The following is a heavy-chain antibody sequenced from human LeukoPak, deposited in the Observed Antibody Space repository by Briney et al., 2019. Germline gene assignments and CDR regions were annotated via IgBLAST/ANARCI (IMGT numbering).Heavy chain of an antibody. V-gene: IGHV4-31*11. CDR1: GGSISSGGYY. CDR2: IYYGGST. J-gene: IGHJ5*02. D-gene: IGHD5-12*01. Sequence: SETLSLTCAVSGGSISSGGYYWSWIRQHPGKGLEWIGYIYYGGSTYYNPSLKSRVTISVDTSKNQFSLKLSSVTAADTAVYYCARQSGESDWFDPWGQGTLVTVSS. CDR3: ARQSGESDWFDP.